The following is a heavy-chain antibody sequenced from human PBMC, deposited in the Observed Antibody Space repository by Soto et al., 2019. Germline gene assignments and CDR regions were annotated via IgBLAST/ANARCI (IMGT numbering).Heavy chain of an antibody. CDR1: EFTFSSYA. V-gene: IGHV3-23*01. CDR3: AKPSRCALYCYGMDF. J-gene: IGHJ6*02. CDR2: ISGSGGST. Sequence: LRLSCAASEFTFSSYAMSWVRQAPGKGLEWVSGISGSGGSTYYADSVKGRFTISRDNSKNMLYLQMNSLRAEDTAVYYCAKPSRCALYCYGMDFPXQGTTVTVSS.